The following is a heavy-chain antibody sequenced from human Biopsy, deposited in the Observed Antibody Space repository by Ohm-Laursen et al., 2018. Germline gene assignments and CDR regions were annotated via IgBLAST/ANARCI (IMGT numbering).Heavy chain of an antibody. CDR1: GFSFDNYA. Sequence: SLRLSCAASGFSFDNYAMNWVRQAPGKGLEWVSTISGSGGSTYYADSVKGRFTISRDASKNTLYLLMNSLRAEDTAMYYCAKGGYRTTTSCYMDVDYWGQGTLVTVSS. J-gene: IGHJ4*02. D-gene: IGHD2-2*02. V-gene: IGHV3-23*01. CDR2: ISGSGGST. CDR3: AKGGYRTTTSCYMDVDY.